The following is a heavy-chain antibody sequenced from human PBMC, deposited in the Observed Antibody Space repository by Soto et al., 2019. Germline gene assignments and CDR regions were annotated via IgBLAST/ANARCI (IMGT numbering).Heavy chain of an antibody. CDR3: AREIWVEYDGSSPSYYYYGMDV. V-gene: IGHV3-53*04. Sequence: GGSLRLSCAASGFTVSSNYMSWVRQAPGKGLEWVSVIYSGGSTYYADSVKGRFTISRHNSKNTLYLQMNSLRAEDTAVYYCAREIWVEYDGSSPSYYYYGMDVWGQGTTVTVSS. CDR1: GFTVSSNY. J-gene: IGHJ6*02. CDR2: IYSGGST. D-gene: IGHD3-10*01.